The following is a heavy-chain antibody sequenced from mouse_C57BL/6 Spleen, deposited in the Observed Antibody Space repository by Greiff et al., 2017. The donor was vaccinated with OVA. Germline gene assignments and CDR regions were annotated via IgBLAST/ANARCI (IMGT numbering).Heavy chain of an antibody. D-gene: IGHD1-1*01. Sequence: VQLQQPGAELVKPGASVKLSCKASGYTFTSYWMHWVKQRPGQGLEWIGMIHPNSGSTNYNEKFKSKATLTVDKSSSTAYMQLSSLTSEDSAVYYCAREGGDYYGSSFGFAYWGQGTLVTVSA. CDR3: AREGGDYYGSSFGFAY. J-gene: IGHJ3*01. V-gene: IGHV1-64*01. CDR1: GYTFTSYW. CDR2: IHPNSGST.